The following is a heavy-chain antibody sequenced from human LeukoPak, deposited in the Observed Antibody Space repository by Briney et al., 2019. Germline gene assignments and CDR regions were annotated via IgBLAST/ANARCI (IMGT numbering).Heavy chain of an antibody. CDR2: INQNGGVK. D-gene: IGHD4-23*01. J-gene: IGHJ4*02. V-gene: IGHV3-7*03. Sequence: GGSLRLSCAASGFTFSSYAMRWVRQAPGKGLEWVATINQNGGVKYYVDSVKGRFTISRDNAKTSLFLQMNSLRIDDTAMYYCTRTVNSASDFWGQGTLVTVSS. CDR1: GFTFSSYA. CDR3: TRTVNSASDF.